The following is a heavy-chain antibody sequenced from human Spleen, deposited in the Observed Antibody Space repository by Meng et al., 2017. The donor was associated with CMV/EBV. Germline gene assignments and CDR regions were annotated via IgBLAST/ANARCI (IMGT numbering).Heavy chain of an antibody. Sequence: GGSLRLSCAASGFTFSSYEMNWVRQAPGKGLEWVSYISSSGSTIYYADSVKGRFTISRDNAKNSLNLQMNSLRAEDTAVYYCASLRFLEWSPSGYWGQGTLVTVSS. CDR1: GFTFSSYE. CDR3: ASLRFLEWSPSGY. D-gene: IGHD3-3*01. CDR2: ISSSGSTI. J-gene: IGHJ4*02. V-gene: IGHV3-48*03.